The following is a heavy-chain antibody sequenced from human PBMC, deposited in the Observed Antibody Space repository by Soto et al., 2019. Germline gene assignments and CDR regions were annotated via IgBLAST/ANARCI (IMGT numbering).Heavy chain of an antibody. CDR1: GFTFSSYA. Sequence: SGGSLRLSCAASGFTFSSYAMSWVRQAPGKGLEWVSAISGSGGSTYYADSVKGRFTISRDNSKNTLYLQMNSLRAEDTAVYYCARDHTEYCSGGSCYWFDPWGQXTLVTVSS. V-gene: IGHV3-23*01. CDR3: ARDHTEYCSGGSCYWFDP. D-gene: IGHD2-15*01. CDR2: ISGSGGST. J-gene: IGHJ5*02.